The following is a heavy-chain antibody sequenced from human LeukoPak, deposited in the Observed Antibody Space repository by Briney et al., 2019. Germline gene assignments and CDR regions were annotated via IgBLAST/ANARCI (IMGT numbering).Heavy chain of an antibody. CDR2: ISSSGSTI. CDR1: GFTFSSYE. J-gene: IGHJ6*03. V-gene: IGHV3-48*03. Sequence: GGSLRLSCAASGFTFSSYEMNWVRQAPGKWLEWVSYISSSGSTIYYADSVKGRFTISRDNAKNSLYLQMNSLRAEDTAVYYCARDYLDRYMDVWGKGTTVTVSS. CDR3: ARDYLDRYMDV. D-gene: IGHD3-22*01.